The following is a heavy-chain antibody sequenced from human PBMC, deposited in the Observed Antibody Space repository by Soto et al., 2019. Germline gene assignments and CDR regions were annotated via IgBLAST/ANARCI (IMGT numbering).Heavy chain of an antibody. V-gene: IGHV3-30*18. CDR2: ISYDGSNK. J-gene: IGHJ4*02. Sequence: QVQLVESGGGVVQPGRSLRLSCAASGFTFSSYGMHWVRQAPGKGLEWVAVISYDGSNKYYADSVKGRFTISRDNSKNTLYLQMNSLRAEDTAVYYRAKDSGYFDYWGQGTLVTVSS. CDR1: GFTFSSYG. D-gene: IGHD6-25*01. CDR3: AKDSGYFDY.